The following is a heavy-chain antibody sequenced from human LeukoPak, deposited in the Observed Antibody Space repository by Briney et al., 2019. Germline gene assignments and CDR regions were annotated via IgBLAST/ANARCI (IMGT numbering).Heavy chain of an antibody. CDR2: IKQDGSEK. D-gene: IGHD3-16*01. J-gene: IGHJ4*02. CDR3: AKIRMITFGGVSDFDY. V-gene: IGHV3-7*03. Sequence: PGGSLRLSCAASGFTFSSYWMSWVRQAPGKGLEWVANIKQDGSEKYYVDSVKGRFTISRDNAKNTLYLQMNSLRAEDTAVYYCAKIRMITFGGVSDFDYWGQGTLVTVSS. CDR1: GFTFSSYW.